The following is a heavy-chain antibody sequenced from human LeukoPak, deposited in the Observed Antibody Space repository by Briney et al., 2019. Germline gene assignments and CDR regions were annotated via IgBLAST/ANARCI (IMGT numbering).Heavy chain of an antibody. D-gene: IGHD5-12*01. J-gene: IGHJ2*01. CDR3: ARGGLRNWYFDL. V-gene: IGHV3-30-3*01. CDR2: ISYDGSNK. Sequence: GGSLRLSCAASGFTFSSYAMHWVRQAPGKGLEWVAFISYDGSNKYHADAVKGRFTVSRDNSKNTVYLEMNSLRAEDTAVYYCARGGLRNWYFDLWGRGTLVTVSS. CDR1: GFTFSSYA.